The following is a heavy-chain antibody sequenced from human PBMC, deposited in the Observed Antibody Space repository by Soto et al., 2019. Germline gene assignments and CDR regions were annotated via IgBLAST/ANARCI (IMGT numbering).Heavy chain of an antibody. CDR1: GFTVSSKY. Sequence: EVQLVESGGGLIHPGGSLRLSCAASGFTVSSKYMSWVRQAPGKGLEWVSVIYSGGSTYYADSVKGRFTISRDNSKNTLYLQMNSLRVEDTAVYYCATIAARPDWGQGTLVTVSS. J-gene: IGHJ4*02. D-gene: IGHD6-6*01. V-gene: IGHV3-53*01. CDR3: ATIAARPD. CDR2: IYSGGST.